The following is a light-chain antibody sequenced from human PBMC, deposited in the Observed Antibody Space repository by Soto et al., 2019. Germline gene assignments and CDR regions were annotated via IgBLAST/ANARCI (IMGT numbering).Light chain of an antibody. CDR3: QQRHNWPLT. V-gene: IGKV3-15*01. J-gene: IGKJ2*01. CDR2: SAS. Sequence: EIVMTQSPATLSVSPGERATLSCRASQSISTELAWYQQKPGKPPRLLIYSASASATGVPARFIGSGSGSEVTLTTSGMQSDDFAVDYCQQRHNWPLTFGQGTRLEI. CDR1: QSISTE.